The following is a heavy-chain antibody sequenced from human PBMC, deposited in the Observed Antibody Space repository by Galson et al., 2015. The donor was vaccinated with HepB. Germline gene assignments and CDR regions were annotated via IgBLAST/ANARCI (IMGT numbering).Heavy chain of an antibody. Sequence: SLRLSCAVSGFTGSTNYMSWVRQAPGKGLDWVPLIHGAGITRYAESVKGRFTISRDNSKNTMYLQMNSLRAEDTAVYYCTTGALFRGYHYMDGWGKGTTVTVSS. CDR3: TTGALFRGYHYMDG. CDR1: GFTGSTNY. V-gene: IGHV3-53*01. J-gene: IGHJ6*03. CDR2: IHGAGIT. D-gene: IGHD3-10*01.